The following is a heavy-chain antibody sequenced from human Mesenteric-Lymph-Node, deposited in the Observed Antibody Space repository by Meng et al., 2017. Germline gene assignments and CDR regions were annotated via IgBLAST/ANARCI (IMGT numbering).Heavy chain of an antibody. CDR2: IYYSGST. Sequence: QVQLQASGPGLVKPSGTLSLTCAVSGGSISSSNWWSWVRQPPGKGLEWIGYIYYSGSTYYNPSLKSRVTISVDTSKNQFSLKLSSVTAADTAVYYCARGSWFDPWGQGTLVTVSS. CDR1: GGSISSSNW. V-gene: IGHV4-4*02. CDR3: ARGSWFDP. J-gene: IGHJ5*02.